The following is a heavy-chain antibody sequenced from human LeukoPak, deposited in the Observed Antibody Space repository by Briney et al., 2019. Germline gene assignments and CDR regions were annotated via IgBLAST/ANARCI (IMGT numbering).Heavy chain of an antibody. CDR1: GYTFTSYD. V-gene: IGHV1-8*01. J-gene: IGHJ4*02. CDR2: MNPNSGNT. CDR3: ARPSSYYDSSGLEN. Sequence: GASVKVSCKASGYTFTSYDINWVRQATGQGLEWMGWMNPNSGNTGYAQKFQGRVTITTDESTSTAYMELSSLRSEDTAVYYCARPSSYYDSSGLENWGQGTPVTVSS. D-gene: IGHD3-22*01.